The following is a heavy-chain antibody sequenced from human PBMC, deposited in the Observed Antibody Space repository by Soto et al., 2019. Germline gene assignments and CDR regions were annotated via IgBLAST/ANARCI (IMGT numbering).Heavy chain of an antibody. CDR3: AMTVIAPSPYLDH. CDR2: IYTTGAT. J-gene: IGHJ4*02. CDR1: GDSISRKY. D-gene: IGHD4-17*01. Sequence: QVQLQESGPGLVKPSETLPLTCSVSGDSISRKYWSWLRQPAGGGLEWIGRIYTTGATNYNSSLKSRVSMSVDTSKNQFSLRLTSVTAADTAVYFCAMTVIAPSPYLDHWGQGLLVTVSS. V-gene: IGHV4-4*07.